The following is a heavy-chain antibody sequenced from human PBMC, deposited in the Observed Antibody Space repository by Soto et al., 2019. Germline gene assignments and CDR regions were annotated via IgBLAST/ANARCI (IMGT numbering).Heavy chain of an antibody. D-gene: IGHD5-12*01. CDR1: GFTFSTCS. CDR2: ISSSSSNI. CDR3: ARDNGYDAATLDY. J-gene: IGHJ4*02. V-gene: IGHV3-21*01. Sequence: GGSLRLSCAASGFTFSTCSMNSVRQAQGKGLEWVSSISSSSSNIYYADSVKGRFTISRDNAKNSLYLQMNSLRADDTAVYYCARDNGYDAATLDYWGQGTLVTVSS.